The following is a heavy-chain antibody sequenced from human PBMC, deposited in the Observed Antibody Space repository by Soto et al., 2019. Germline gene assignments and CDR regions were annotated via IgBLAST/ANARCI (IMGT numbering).Heavy chain of an antibody. Sequence: GGSLRLSCAASGFTFSNAWMNWVRQAPGKGLEWVGRIKSKTDGGTTDYAAPVKGRFTISRDDSKNTLYLQMNSLKTEDTAVYYCTTHVPYNWNYVDPWGQGTLVTVSS. J-gene: IGHJ5*02. CDR1: GFTFSNAW. D-gene: IGHD1-7*01. V-gene: IGHV3-15*07. CDR2: IKSKTDGGTT. CDR3: TTHVPYNWNYVDP.